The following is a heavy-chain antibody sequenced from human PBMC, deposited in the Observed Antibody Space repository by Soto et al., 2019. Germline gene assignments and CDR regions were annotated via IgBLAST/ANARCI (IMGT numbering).Heavy chain of an antibody. D-gene: IGHD2-15*01. CDR1: GGTFSSYA. CDR2: IIPIFGTA. Sequence: QVQLVQSGAEVKKPGSSVKVSCKASGGTFSSYAISWVRQAPGQGLEWMGGIIPIFGTANYAQKFQGRVTITADESTSTAYMERRSLRSEDTAVYYCARESRYCSGGSCYFLPGIDYWGQGTLVTVSS. V-gene: IGHV1-69*12. CDR3: ARESRYCSGGSCYFLPGIDY. J-gene: IGHJ4*02.